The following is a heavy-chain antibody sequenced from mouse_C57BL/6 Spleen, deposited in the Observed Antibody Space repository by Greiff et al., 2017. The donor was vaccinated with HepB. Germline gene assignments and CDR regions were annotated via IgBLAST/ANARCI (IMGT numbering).Heavy chain of an antibody. J-gene: IGHJ4*01. CDR2: IDPENGDT. CDR1: GFNIKDDY. Sequence: VQLQQSGAELVRPGASVKLSCTASGFNIKDDYMHWVKQRPEQGLEWIGWIDPENGDTEYASKFQGKATITADTSSNTAYLQLSSLTSEDTAVYYCTTDPLYGSAMDYWGQGTSVTVSS. CDR3: TTDPLYGSAMDY. D-gene: IGHD1-1*01. V-gene: IGHV14-4*01.